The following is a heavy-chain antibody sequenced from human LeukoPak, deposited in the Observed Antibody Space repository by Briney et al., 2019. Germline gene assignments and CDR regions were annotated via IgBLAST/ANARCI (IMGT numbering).Heavy chain of an antibody. CDR1: GFTFSSYG. J-gene: IGHJ4*02. D-gene: IGHD7-27*01. CDR3: VRNRDWGYFDY. CDR2: INFDGSST. V-gene: IGHV3-74*01. Sequence: GGSLRLSCAASGFTFSSYGIHWVRQAPGKGLVWVSRINFDGSSTDYADSVKGRFTISRDNAKDALYLQMDSLRSEDTAVYYCVRNRDWGYFDYWGQGTLVTVSS.